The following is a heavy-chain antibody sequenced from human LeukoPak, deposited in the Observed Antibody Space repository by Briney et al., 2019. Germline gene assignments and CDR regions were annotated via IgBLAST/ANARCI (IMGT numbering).Heavy chain of an antibody. CDR3: ARGYGPSSGYYGY. J-gene: IGHJ4*02. Sequence: SETLSLTCTVSGGSISSYYWSWLRQPPGKGLEWIGYIYYSGSTNYNPSLKSRVTISVDTSKNQFSLKLSSVTAADTAVYYCARGYGPSSGYYGYWGQGTLVTVSS. V-gene: IGHV4-59*01. D-gene: IGHD3-22*01. CDR2: IYYSGST. CDR1: GGSISSYY.